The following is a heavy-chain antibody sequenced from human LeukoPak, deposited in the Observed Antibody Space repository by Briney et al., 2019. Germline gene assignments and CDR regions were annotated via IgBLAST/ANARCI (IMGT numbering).Heavy chain of an antibody. CDR2: ISYDGSNK. Sequence: GGSLRLSCAASGFTFSSYAMHWARQAPGKGLEWVAVISYDGSNKYYADSVKGRFTISRDNSKNTLYLQMNSLRAEDTAVYYCARDPWGIYGDYGVDYWGQGTLVTVSS. V-gene: IGHV3-30*04. CDR1: GFTFSSYA. CDR3: ARDPWGIYGDYGVDY. D-gene: IGHD4-17*01. J-gene: IGHJ4*02.